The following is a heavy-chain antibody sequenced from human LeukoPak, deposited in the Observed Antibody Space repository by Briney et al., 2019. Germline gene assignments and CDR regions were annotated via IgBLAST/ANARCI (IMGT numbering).Heavy chain of an antibody. D-gene: IGHD3-10*01. J-gene: IGHJ4*02. CDR1: GYSFTSYW. CDR2: IYPGDSDT. CDR3: ARHLLSMGYSDS. Sequence: GASLQISCQGSGYSFTSYWIGWVRQMPGKGLEWMGIIYPGDSDTRYSPSFQGQVTISADKSNSTAYLQWSSLKASDTAMYYCARHLLSMGYSDSWGQGTLVTVSS. V-gene: IGHV5-51*01.